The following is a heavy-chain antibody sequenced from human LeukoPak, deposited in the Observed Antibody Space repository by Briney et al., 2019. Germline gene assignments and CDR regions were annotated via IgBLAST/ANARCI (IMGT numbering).Heavy chain of an antibody. D-gene: IGHD2-15*01. CDR2: VSGSGGT. CDR3: TRDRSPCSGGRCYSYNWFDP. Sequence: GGSLRLSCAASGFTFSSYDMTWVRQAPGKGLEWVSTVSGSGGTYYADSVKGRFTISRDNSKNTLYMQMNSLRAEDTAVYYCTRDRSPCSGGRCYSYNWFDPWGQGTLVTVSS. J-gene: IGHJ5*02. CDR1: GFTFSSYD. V-gene: IGHV3-23*01.